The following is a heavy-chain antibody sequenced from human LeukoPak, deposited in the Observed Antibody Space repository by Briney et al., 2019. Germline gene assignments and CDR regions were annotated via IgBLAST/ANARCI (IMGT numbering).Heavy chain of an antibody. V-gene: IGHV3-23*01. CDR3: AKDAGYGSGSYEYWYFDL. J-gene: IGHJ2*01. CDR1: GFTFSSYG. D-gene: IGHD3-10*01. Sequence: GSLRLSCAASGFTFSSYGMSWVRQAPGKGLEWVSTISGSGGSTYYADSVKGRFTISRDNSKNTLYLQMNSLRAEDTAVYYCAKDAGYGSGSYEYWYFDLWGRGTLVTVSS. CDR2: ISGSGGST.